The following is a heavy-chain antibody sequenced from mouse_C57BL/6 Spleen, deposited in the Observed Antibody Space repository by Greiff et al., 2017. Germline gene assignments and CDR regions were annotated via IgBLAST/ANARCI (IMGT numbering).Heavy chain of an antibody. D-gene: IGHD1-1*01. J-gene: IGHJ3*01. CDR2: IDPANGNT. V-gene: IGHV14-3*01. CDR1: GFNIKNTY. Sequence: EVQRVESVAELVRPGASVKLSCTASGFNIKNTYMHWVKQRPEQGLEWIGRIDPANGNTKYAPKFQGKATITADTSSNTAYLQLSSLTSEDTAIYYCARGFITTVVPSYWGQGTLVTVSA. CDR3: ARGFITTVVPSY.